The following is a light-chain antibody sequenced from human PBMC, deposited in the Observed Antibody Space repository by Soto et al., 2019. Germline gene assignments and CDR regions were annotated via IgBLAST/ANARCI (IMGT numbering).Light chain of an antibody. CDR3: SSYTSSSTLV. V-gene: IGLV2-14*01. Sequence: QSVLTQPASVSGSPGQSITISCTGTSSDVGAYNYVSWYQHHPGKAPKLIVYEVVNRPSGISNRFSGSKSGNTASLAISGLQAEDEADYYCSSYTSSSTLVFGGGTKLTVL. CDR1: SSDVGAYNY. CDR2: EVV. J-gene: IGLJ2*01.